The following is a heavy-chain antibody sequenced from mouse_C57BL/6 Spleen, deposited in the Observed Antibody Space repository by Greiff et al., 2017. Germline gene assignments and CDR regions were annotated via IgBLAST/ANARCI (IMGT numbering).Heavy chain of an antibody. J-gene: IGHJ2*01. CDR2: ISYSGST. CDR1: GYSITSGYD. CDR3: ARCYDYEGGFDY. V-gene: IGHV3-1*01. Sequence: EVKLMESGPGMVKPSQSLSLTCTVTGYSITSGYDWHWIRHFPGNKLEWMGYISYSGSTNYNPSLKSRISITHDTSKNHLFLKLNSVTTEDTATYYCARCYDYEGGFDYWGQGTTLTVSS. D-gene: IGHD2-4*01.